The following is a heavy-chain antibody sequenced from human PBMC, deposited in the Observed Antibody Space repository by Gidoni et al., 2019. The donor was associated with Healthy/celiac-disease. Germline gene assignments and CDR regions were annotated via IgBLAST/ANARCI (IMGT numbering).Heavy chain of an antibody. Sequence: PGKGLEWMGRIDPSDSYTNYSPSFQGHVTISADKSISTAYLQWSSLKASDTAMYYCARHRSSSWTLFDYWGQGTLVTVSS. CDR2: IDPSDSYT. D-gene: IGHD6-13*01. CDR3: ARHRSSSWTLFDY. V-gene: IGHV5-10-1*01. J-gene: IGHJ4*02.